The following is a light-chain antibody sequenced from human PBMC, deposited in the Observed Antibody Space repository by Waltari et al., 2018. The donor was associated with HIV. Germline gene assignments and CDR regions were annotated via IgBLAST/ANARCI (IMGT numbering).Light chain of an antibody. J-gene: IGLJ1*01. V-gene: IGLV2-11*01. CDR2: DVT. CDR3: CSYAGRYTYV. CDR1: SSDVGGSNY. Sequence: QSALTQPRSVSGSPGQSVPISCTGTSSDVGGSNYVSWYQHHPGKAPKFMIYDVTKRPSGVPDRFSGSKSGNTASLTISGLQAEDEADYYCCSYAGRYTYVFGTGTKVTVL.